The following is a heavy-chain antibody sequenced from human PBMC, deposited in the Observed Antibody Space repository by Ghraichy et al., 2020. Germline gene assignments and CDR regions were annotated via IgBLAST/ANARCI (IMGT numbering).Heavy chain of an antibody. CDR2: IYYSGST. D-gene: IGHD5-24*01. CDR3: SRKRYGTTEDN. CDR1: GGSISSTTDY. Sequence: LNISCTVSGGSISSTTDYWVWIRQPPGKGLEWIGSIYYSGSTYYNASLKSRVTISVDTSKNQFSLKLTSVTAADAAVYYCSRKRYGTTEDNWGQGSLVTVSS. J-gene: IGHJ4*02. V-gene: IGHV4-39*01.